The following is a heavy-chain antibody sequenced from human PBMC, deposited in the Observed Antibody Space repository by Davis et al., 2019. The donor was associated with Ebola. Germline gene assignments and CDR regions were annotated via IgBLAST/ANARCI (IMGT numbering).Heavy chain of an antibody. D-gene: IGHD6-13*01. CDR3: ATPVIAAAGTFDYYYYGMDV. V-gene: IGHV1-69*06. CDR1: GGTFSSYA. Sequence: SVKVSCKASGGTFSSYAISWVRQAPGQGLEWMGGIIPIFGTANYAQKFQGRVTITADKSTSTAYMELRSLRSEDTAVYYCATPVIAAAGTFDYYYYGMDVWGQGTTVTVSS. CDR2: IIPIFGTA. J-gene: IGHJ6*02.